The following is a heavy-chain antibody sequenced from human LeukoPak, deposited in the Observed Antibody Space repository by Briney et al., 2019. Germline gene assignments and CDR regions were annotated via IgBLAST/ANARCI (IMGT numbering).Heavy chain of an antibody. J-gene: IGHJ3*02. CDR3: ASYCSGGSCAVADAFDI. CDR1: GGSISSGGYS. Sequence: SETLPLTCAVSGGSISSGGYSWSWIRQPPGKGLEWIGYIYHSGSTYYNPSLKSRVTISVDRSKNQFSLKLSSVTAADTAVYYCASYCSGGSCAVADAFDIWGQGTMVTVSS. D-gene: IGHD2-15*01. V-gene: IGHV4-30-2*01. CDR2: IYHSGST.